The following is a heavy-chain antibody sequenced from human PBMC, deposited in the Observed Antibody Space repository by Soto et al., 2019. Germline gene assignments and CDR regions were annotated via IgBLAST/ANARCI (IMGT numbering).Heavy chain of an antibody. D-gene: IGHD6-13*01. Sequence: QITLKESGPTLVKPTQTLTLTCTFSGISLSTSGLGAGWIRQPPGKALDWLTLISWDDDRRYSPSLKSRLTITKDTSKNQVGITMTNMDTVDPATYYCAHRRIAAGPPFDYWGQGTLVTVS. J-gene: IGHJ4*02. V-gene: IGHV2-5*02. CDR3: AHRRIAAGPPFDY. CDR2: ISWDDDR. CDR1: GISLSTSGLG.